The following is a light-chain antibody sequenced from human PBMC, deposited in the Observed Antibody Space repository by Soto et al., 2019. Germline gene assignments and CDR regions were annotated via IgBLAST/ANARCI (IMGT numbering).Light chain of an antibody. J-gene: IGLJ1*01. CDR1: SSDIGSYNY. CDR2: EVS. Sequence: QSALTQPASVSGSPGQSITISCTGTSSDIGSYNYVSWYQQEPGRVPKLLIYEVSNRPSGVSHRFSGSKSGNTASLIISGLQAEDEADYYCSSYAGSNFPYVFGTGTKLTVL. V-gene: IGLV2-14*01. CDR3: SSYAGSNFPYV.